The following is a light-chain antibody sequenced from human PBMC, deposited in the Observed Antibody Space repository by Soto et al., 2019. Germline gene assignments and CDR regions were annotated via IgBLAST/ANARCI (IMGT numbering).Light chain of an antibody. CDR3: QQAYITPYT. CDR1: QGISTY. CDR2: AAS. Sequence: DIQVTQSPVSLSASVGDRVTITCRTSQGISTYLTWYQQKAGDAPRLLISAASDLENGVPSRFSGSGSGADFTLTISSLRPEDFAVYYCQQAYITPYTFGQGTKLEI. J-gene: IGKJ2*01. V-gene: IGKV1-39*01.